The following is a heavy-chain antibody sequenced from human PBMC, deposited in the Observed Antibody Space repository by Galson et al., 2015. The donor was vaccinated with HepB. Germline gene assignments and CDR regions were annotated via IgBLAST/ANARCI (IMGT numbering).Heavy chain of an antibody. V-gene: IGHV3-7*03. Sequence: SLRLSCAASGFTFRTYWMSWVRQAPGKGLEWVANINQDASEKYYVDSVKGRFTISRDNAKDSLFLQMNSLRAEDTAVYYCATRIAGGGGRDCWGQGTLVTVSS. D-gene: IGHD6-13*01. CDR1: GFTFRTYW. CDR2: INQDASEK. J-gene: IGHJ4*02. CDR3: ATRIAGGGGRDC.